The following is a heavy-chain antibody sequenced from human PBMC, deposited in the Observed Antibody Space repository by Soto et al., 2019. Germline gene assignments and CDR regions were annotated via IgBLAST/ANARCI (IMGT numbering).Heavy chain of an antibody. CDR3: AKDRIAVAGTGNAFEI. D-gene: IGHD6-19*01. CDR2: ISWNSGII. CDR1: GFTFDDYA. V-gene: IGHV3-9*01. Sequence: GGSLRLSCVVSGFTFDDYAMHWVRQAPGKGLEWVSGISWNSGIIGYADSLKGRLTISRDNAKNSLYLQMNSLRAEDTALYYCAKDRIAVAGTGNAFEIWGRGTLVTVSS. J-gene: IGHJ3*02.